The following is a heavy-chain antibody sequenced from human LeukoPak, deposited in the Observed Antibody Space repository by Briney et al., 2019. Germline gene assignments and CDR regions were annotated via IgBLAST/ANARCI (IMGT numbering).Heavy chain of an antibody. CDR3: ARDLLGAVAGKGGFDY. CDR1: GYXFTSYG. V-gene: IGHV1-18*01. D-gene: IGHD6-19*01. CDR2: ISAYNGNT. Sequence: GASVKVSCKASGYXFTSYGISWVRQAPGQGLEWMGRISAYNGNTNYAQKLQGRDTMTTDTSTSTAYMELRSLRSDDTAVYYCARDLLGAVAGKGGFDYWGQGTLVTVSS. J-gene: IGHJ4*02.